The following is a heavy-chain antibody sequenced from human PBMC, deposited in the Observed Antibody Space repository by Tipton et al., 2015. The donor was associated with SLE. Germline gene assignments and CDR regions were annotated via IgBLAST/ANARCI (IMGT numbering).Heavy chain of an antibody. CDR2: IYYSGST. CDR1: GGSISSSSYY. Sequence: TLSLTCTVSGGSISSSSYYWGWIRQPPGKGLEWIGSIYYSGSTYYNPSLKSRVTISVDTSKNQFSLKLSSVTAADTAVYYCARVKGVITYNWFDPWGQGTLVTVSS. CDR3: ARVKGVITYNWFDP. D-gene: IGHD3-22*01. V-gene: IGHV4-39*07. J-gene: IGHJ5*02.